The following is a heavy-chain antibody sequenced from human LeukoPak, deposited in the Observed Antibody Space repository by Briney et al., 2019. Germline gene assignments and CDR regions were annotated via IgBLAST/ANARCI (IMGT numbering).Heavy chain of an antibody. J-gene: IGHJ4*02. Sequence: GGSLRLSCAASGFTVSSNYISWVRQAPGKGLEWVSAMSGSGGMTYYADSVKGRFSISRDNSKNTLHLQMNSLRAEDTAVYYCAKGAMPYYDGSGYNYFDYWGQGTPVTVSS. CDR2: MSGSGGMT. CDR1: GFTVSSNY. V-gene: IGHV3-23*01. CDR3: AKGAMPYYDGSGYNYFDY. D-gene: IGHD3-22*01.